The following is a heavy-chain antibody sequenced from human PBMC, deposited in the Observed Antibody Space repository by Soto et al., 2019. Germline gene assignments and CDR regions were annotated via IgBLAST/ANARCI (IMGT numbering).Heavy chain of an antibody. V-gene: IGHV3-7*03. D-gene: IGHD1-1*01. CDR3: ASGTILPFDWRCS. J-gene: IGHJ5*02. CDR1: GNSFGSYW. Sequence: HPGGSLRLSCAASGNSFGSYWMSWVRQSPEKGLEWVANIIQDGSEKHYVDSVKGRFTISRDNAKNSVYLQMHSLRPEDTAVYYCASGTILPFDWRCSWGQGYRFAVSS. CDR2: IIQDGSEK.